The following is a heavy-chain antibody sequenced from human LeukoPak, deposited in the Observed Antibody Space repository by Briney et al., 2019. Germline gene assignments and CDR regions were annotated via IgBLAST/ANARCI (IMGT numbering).Heavy chain of an antibody. CDR2: ISSSSSYI. CDR3: AKDLWLSHFDY. Sequence: GGSLRLSCAASGFTFSSYSMNWVRQAPGKGLEWVSSISSSSSYIYCADSVKGRFTISRDNAKNSLYLQMNSLRAEDTAFYYCAKDLWLSHFDYWGQGTLVTVSS. V-gene: IGHV3-21*04. D-gene: IGHD3-10*01. J-gene: IGHJ4*02. CDR1: GFTFSSYS.